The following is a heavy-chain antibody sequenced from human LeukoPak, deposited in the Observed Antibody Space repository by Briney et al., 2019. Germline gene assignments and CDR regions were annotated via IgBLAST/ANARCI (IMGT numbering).Heavy chain of an antibody. D-gene: IGHD2-15*01. CDR1: GFTFSNYA. Sequence: GGSLRLSCAASGFTFSNYAMSWVRQTPGKGLEWVSAISGSDGSTYYADSVKGRFTISRDNSKNTLYLQTNSLRAEDTAVYYCAKGRVVDWFDPWGQGTLVTVSS. CDR2: ISGSDGST. V-gene: IGHV3-23*01. J-gene: IGHJ5*02. CDR3: AKGRVVDWFDP.